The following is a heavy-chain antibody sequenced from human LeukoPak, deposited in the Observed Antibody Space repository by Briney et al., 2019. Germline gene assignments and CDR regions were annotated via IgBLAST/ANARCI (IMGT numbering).Heavy chain of an antibody. CDR2: ISGSGVDT. V-gene: IGHV3-23*01. CDR3: ASGTYRLGDY. CDR1: GLSFSTYA. D-gene: IGHD3-10*01. Sequence: PGGSLRLSCAASGLSFSTYAMSWVRQAPGKGLEWVAGISGSGVDTHYAGSVNGRFRISRDNSANTLYLQINSLREEDTALYYCASGTYRLGDYWGQGTQVAVSP. J-gene: IGHJ4*02.